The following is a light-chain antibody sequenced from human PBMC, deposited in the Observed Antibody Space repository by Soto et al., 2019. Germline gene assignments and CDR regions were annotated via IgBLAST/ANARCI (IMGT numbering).Light chain of an antibody. Sequence: DLQMTQSPSSLSASVGDRDTITCRASQSIRGYLHWYQPKPGKAPKPLIYTASTLHSGVPSRFSGSASATDFTLTISSLQPDDFGTYYCQQGYTTPITFGQGTRLEI. J-gene: IGKJ5*01. CDR3: QQGYTTPIT. CDR1: QSIRGY. CDR2: TAS. V-gene: IGKV1-39*01.